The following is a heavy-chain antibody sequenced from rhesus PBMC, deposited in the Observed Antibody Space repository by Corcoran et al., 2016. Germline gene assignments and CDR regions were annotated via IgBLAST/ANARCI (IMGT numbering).Heavy chain of an antibody. V-gene: IGHV4S9*01. J-gene: IGHJ5-2*02. CDR3: ARSGGNSLDV. CDR1: GGSISDYYS. Sequence: QVQLQESGPGLVEPSETLSLTCAVSGGSISDYYSWNWIRQPPGKGLEWIGNIYGNSASTYYNPSLKSRVTISKDTSKNQFFLKLSSVTAADTAVYYCARSGGNSLDVWGRGVLVTVSS. D-gene: IGHD6-37*01. CDR2: IYGNSAST.